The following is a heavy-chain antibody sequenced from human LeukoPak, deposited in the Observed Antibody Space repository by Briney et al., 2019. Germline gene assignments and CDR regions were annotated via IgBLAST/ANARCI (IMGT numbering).Heavy chain of an antibody. CDR1: GFTFSSYA. V-gene: IGHV3-23*01. CDR2: ISGSGGST. J-gene: IGHJ5*02. CDR3: AKYCSGGSCYEGGAWFDP. D-gene: IGHD2-15*01. Sequence: PGGSLRLSCAASGFTFSSYAMSWVRQAPGKGLEWVSAISGSGGSTYYADSAKGRFTISRDNSKNTLYLQMNSLRAEDTAVYYCAKYCSGGSCYEGGAWFDPWGQGTLVTVSS.